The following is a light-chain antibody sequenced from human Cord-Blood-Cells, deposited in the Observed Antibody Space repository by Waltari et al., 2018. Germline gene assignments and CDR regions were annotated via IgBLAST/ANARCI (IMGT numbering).Light chain of an antibody. J-gene: IGKJ2*01. V-gene: IGKV1-39*01. CDR2: AAS. CDR3: QQSYSTPRT. CDR1: QSISSY. Sequence: QSPSSLSASVGDRVTITCRASQSISSYLNWYQQKPGKAPKLLIYAASSLQSGVPSRFSGSGSGTDLTLTISSLQPEDFATYYCQQSYSTPRTFGQGTKLEIK.